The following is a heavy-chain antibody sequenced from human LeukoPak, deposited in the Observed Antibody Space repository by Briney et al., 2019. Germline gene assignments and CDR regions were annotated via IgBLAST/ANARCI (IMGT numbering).Heavy chain of an antibody. Sequence: PSETLPLTCAVYGGSFSGYYWSWIRQPPGKGLEWIGEINHSGSTNYNPSLKSRVTISVDTSKNQFSLKLSSVTAADTAVYYCARDGSTWAYGMDVWGQGTTVTVSS. J-gene: IGHJ6*02. CDR1: GGSFSGYY. D-gene: IGHD3-16*01. CDR3: ARDGSTWAYGMDV. V-gene: IGHV4-34*01. CDR2: INHSGST.